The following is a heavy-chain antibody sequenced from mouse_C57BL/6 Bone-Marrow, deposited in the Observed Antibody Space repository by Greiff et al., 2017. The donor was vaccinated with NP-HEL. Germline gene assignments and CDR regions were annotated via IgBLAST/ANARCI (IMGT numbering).Heavy chain of an antibody. CDR1: GYTFTDYY. V-gene: IGHV1-19*01. CDR3: ARSAYSNYPYRYFDV. CDR2: INPYNGGT. J-gene: IGHJ1*03. D-gene: IGHD2-5*01. Sequence: VQLQQSGPVLVKPGASVKMSCKASGYTFTDYYMNWVKQSHGKSLEWIGVINPYNGGTSYNQKFKGKATLTVDKSSSTAYMELNSLTSEDSAVYYCARSAYSNYPYRYFDVWGTGTTVTVSS.